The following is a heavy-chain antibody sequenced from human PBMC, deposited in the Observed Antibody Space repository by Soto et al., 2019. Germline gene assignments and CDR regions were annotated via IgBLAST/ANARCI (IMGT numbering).Heavy chain of an antibody. J-gene: IGHJ6*02. D-gene: IGHD3-22*01. CDR1: GYNFTSHY. Sequence: RASVKVSCKASGYNFTSHYMHRVRQAPGQGLESMGIIYPRGGTTIYAQKFQGRVTMTRDTSTHTFYMELSSLRSEDTAMYYCARVGYSSTGTTFHYHGLDVWGQGTTVTVSS. CDR3: ARVGYSSTGTTFHYHGLDV. CDR2: IYPRGGTT. V-gene: IGHV1-46*01.